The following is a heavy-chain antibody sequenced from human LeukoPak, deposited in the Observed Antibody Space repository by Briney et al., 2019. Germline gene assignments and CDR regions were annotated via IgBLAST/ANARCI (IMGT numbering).Heavy chain of an antibody. CDR1: GFTFSNYA. D-gene: IGHD3-10*01. J-gene: IGHJ4*02. V-gene: IGHV3-64*02. CDR2: ISSNGGST. Sequence: GGSLRLSCAASGFTFSNYAMHWVRQAPGKGLQYVSDISSNGGSTYYADSVKGRFTISRDNSKNTLYLQMGSLRSDDTAVYYCARDLDGDYYGSGSYYPHKWGQGTLVTVSS. CDR3: ARDLDGDYYGSGSYYPHK.